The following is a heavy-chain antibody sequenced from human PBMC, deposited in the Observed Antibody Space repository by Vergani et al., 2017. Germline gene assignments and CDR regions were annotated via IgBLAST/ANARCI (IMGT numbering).Heavy chain of an antibody. J-gene: IGHJ4*02. Sequence: QVQLQESGPGLVQPSETLSLTCAVYGGSFSGYYWSWIRQPPGKGLEWIGEINHSGSTNYNPSLKSRGTISGDTSQNQFSLKLSSVTAADTAVYYCARHVGDPYYDFWSGYSESWGQGTLVTVSS. CDR1: GGSFSGYY. V-gene: IGHV4-34*10. D-gene: IGHD3-3*01. CDR3: ARHVGDPYYDFWSGYSES. CDR2: INHSGST.